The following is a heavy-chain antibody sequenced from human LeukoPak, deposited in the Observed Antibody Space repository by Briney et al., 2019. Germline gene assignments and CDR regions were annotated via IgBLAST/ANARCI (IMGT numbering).Heavy chain of an antibody. D-gene: IGHD5-24*01. Sequence: PSETLSLTCVVYGGSFSGYYWSWIRQPPGKGLEWIGEINHSGSTNYNPSLKSRVTISVDTSKNQFSLKLSSVTAADTAVYYCARDRQRWLQSDYYYYYGMDVWGQGTTVTVSS. J-gene: IGHJ6*02. CDR1: GGSFSGYY. V-gene: IGHV4-34*01. CDR3: ARDRQRWLQSDYYYYYGMDV. CDR2: INHSGST.